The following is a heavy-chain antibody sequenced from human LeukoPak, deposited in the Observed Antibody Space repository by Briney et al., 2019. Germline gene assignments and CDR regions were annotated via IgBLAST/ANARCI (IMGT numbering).Heavy chain of an antibody. D-gene: IGHD3-16*01. CDR1: GFTFSGAW. Sequence: GGSLRLSCAASGFTFSGAWLSWVRQAPGKGLEWVGRVKSKADGETTDYAAPVEGRFTISRDDSSSTVYLQMNNLKTEDTGLYHCTTVFGGDWGQGTLVTVSS. J-gene: IGHJ4*02. CDR3: TTVFGGD. CDR2: VKSKADGETT. V-gene: IGHV3-15*01.